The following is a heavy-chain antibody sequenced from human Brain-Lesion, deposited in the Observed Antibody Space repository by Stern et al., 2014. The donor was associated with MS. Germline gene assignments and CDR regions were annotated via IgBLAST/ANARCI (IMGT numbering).Heavy chain of an antibody. Sequence: EVQLVESGGGLVQPGGSLTISCTAAGFTFGNYWMTWVRQAPGKGLEWVANIKEDGTEKNYVDSVKGRFTISRDNARNSLYLQVNSLRVEDMALYYCARVYNTIYGIVTQRGSGMDVWGQGTTVIVSS. CDR3: ARVYNTIYGIVTQRGSGMDV. V-gene: IGHV3-7*01. CDR1: GFTFGNYW. CDR2: IKEDGTEK. J-gene: IGHJ6*02. D-gene: IGHD3-3*01.